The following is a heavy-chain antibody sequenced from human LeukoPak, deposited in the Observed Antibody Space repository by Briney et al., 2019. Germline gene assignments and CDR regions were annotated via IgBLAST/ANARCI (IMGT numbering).Heavy chain of an antibody. J-gene: IGHJ4*02. Sequence: ASVKVSCKASGYTFTSYGISWVRQAPGQGLERMGWISAYNGNTNYAQKLQGRVTMTTDTSTSTAYMELRSLRSDDTAVYYCARKFWSGYYVDYWGQGTLVTVSS. CDR2: ISAYNGNT. CDR1: GYTFTSYG. CDR3: ARKFWSGYYVDY. V-gene: IGHV1-18*01. D-gene: IGHD3-3*01.